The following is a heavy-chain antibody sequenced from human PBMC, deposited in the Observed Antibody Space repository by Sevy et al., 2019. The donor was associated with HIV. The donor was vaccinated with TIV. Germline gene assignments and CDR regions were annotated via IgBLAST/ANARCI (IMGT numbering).Heavy chain of an antibody. V-gene: IGHV3-30*02. CDR3: ARGRKTTQEWLEELDYYYGMDV. D-gene: IGHD2-8*01. Sequence: GESLKISCAASGFTFSTYDMHWVRQAPGKGLEWVAYIRYDGSNKYYGDSVRGRFTISRDNSKSTLYLQLNSLRAEDTAVYYCARGRKTTQEWLEELDYYYGMDVWGQGTSVTVSS. CDR2: IRYDGSNK. CDR1: GFTFSTYD. J-gene: IGHJ6*02.